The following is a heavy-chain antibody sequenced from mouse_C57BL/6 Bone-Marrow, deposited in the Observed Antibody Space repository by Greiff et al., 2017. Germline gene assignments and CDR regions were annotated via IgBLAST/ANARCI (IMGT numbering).Heavy chain of an antibody. CDR3: ARHAYGSTRAWFAY. J-gene: IGHJ3*01. D-gene: IGHD1-1*01. CDR1: GYTFTEYT. Sequence: VTLLESGAELVKPGASVKLSCKASGYTFTEYTIHWVTQRSGQGLEWIGWFYPGSGSIKYNEKFKDKATLTADKSSSTGYMELSRLTSEDSAVYFCARHAYGSTRAWFAYWGQGTLVTVSA. CDR2: FYPGSGSI. V-gene: IGHV1-62-2*01.